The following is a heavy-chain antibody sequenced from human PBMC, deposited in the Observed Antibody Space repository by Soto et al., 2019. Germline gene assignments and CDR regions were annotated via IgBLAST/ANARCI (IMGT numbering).Heavy chain of an antibody. J-gene: IGHJ6*02. CDR2: INAGNGNT. Sequence: GASVKVSCKASGYTFTSYAMHWVRQAPGQRLEWMGWINAGNGNTKYSQKFQGRVTITRDTSTSTAYMELRSLRSEDTAVYYCARDGGTAGMDVWGQGTTVTVSS. V-gene: IGHV1-3*01. CDR3: ARDGGTAGMDV. CDR1: GYTFTSYA. D-gene: IGHD1-26*01.